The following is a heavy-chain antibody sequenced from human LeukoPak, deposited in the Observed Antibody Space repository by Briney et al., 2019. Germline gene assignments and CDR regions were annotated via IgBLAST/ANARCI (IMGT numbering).Heavy chain of an antibody. D-gene: IGHD2-2*01. V-gene: IGHV3-30*04. Sequence: GGSLRLSCAASGFTFSSYAMCWVRQAPGKGLEWVAVISYDGSNKYYADSVKGRFTISRDNSKNTLYLQMNSLRAEDTAVYYCARSDCSSTSCYRSDAFDIWGQGTMVTVSS. CDR3: ARSDCSSTSCYRSDAFDI. CDR1: GFTFSSYA. CDR2: ISYDGSNK. J-gene: IGHJ3*02.